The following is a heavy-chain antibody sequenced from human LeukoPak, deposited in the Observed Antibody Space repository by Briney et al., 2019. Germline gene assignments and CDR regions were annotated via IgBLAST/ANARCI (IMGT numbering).Heavy chain of an antibody. CDR3: VKDRQRGYCSSTSCYAPGGAFDI. J-gene: IGHJ3*02. CDR1: GFTFSSYA. CDR2: ISSNGGST. Sequence: GGSLRLSCAASGFTFSSYAMSWVRQAPGKGLEYVSAISSNGGSTYYADSVKGRFTISRDNSKNTLYLQMSSLRAEDTAVYYCVKDRQRGYCSSTSCYAPGGAFDIWGQGTMVTVSS. D-gene: IGHD2-2*01. V-gene: IGHV3-64D*06.